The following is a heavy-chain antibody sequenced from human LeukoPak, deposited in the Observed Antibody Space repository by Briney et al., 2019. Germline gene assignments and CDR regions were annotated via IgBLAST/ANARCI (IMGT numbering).Heavy chain of an antibody. V-gene: IGHV3-23*01. CDR3: AKVRGAVAITFLDY. J-gene: IGHJ4*02. D-gene: IGHD3-22*01. CDR2: ISGRGGTT. CDR1: GFTFATYA. Sequence: GGSLRLSCAASGFTFATYAMSWVRQAPGKGLEWVSAISGRGGTTYYADSVKGRFTISRDNSKNTVSLQMNSLRAEDTAVYYCAKVRGAVAITFLDYWGQGTLVTVSS.